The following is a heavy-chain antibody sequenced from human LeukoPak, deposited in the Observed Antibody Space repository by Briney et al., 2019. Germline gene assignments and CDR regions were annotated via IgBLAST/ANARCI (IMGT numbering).Heavy chain of an antibody. V-gene: IGHV4-59*01. CDR3: ARFPSTSGHFDY. CDR2: VYYSGST. J-gene: IGHJ4*02. Sequence: SETLSLTCTVSGGSISSYYWSWIRQPPGKGLEWIGYVYYSGSTNYNPSLKSRVTISVDTSKNQFSLKLSSVTAADTAVYYCARFPSTSGHFDYWGQGTLVTVSS. D-gene: IGHD5/OR15-5a*01. CDR1: GGSISSYY.